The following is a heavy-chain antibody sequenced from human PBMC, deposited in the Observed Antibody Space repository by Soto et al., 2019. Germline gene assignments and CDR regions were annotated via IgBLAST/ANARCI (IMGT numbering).Heavy chain of an antibody. J-gene: IGHJ4*02. CDR3: ARGGRGGSYRNYHY. Sequence: QVQLQQWGAGLLKPSETLSLTCAVYGGSFSGYYWSWIRQPPGKGLEWIGEINHSGSTNYNPSLKSRVTRSVDTSKNQFSLKRSSVTAADTALYYCARGGRGGSYRNYHYWGQGTLVTVSS. V-gene: IGHV4-34*01. CDR2: INHSGST. D-gene: IGHD1-26*01. CDR1: GGSFSGYY.